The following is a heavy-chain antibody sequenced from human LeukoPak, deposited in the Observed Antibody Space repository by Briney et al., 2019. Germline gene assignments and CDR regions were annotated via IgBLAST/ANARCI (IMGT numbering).Heavy chain of an antibody. CDR1: GFTFSGSA. CDR3: TRLSYYDIRSGSPDAFDS. D-gene: IGHD3-3*01. Sequence: PGGSLRLSCAASGFTFSGSAMHSVRQASGKGLEWVGRIRSKANSYATAYAASVKGRFTISRDDSKNTAYLQMNSLKTEDTAVYYSTRLSYYDIRSGSPDAFDSSVEGTMVTASS. V-gene: IGHV3-73*01. CDR2: IRSKANSYAT. J-gene: IGHJ3*02.